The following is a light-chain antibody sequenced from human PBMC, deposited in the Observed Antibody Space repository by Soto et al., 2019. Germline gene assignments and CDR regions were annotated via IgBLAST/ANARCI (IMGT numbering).Light chain of an antibody. V-gene: IGKV1-39*01. CDR1: QSISDY. J-gene: IGKJ3*01. CDR2: AAS. CDR3: QQSHSVPFT. Sequence: DIRMTQSPLSLSASVGDRVTITCRASQSISDYVNWYRQKPGKAPKLLIFAASSLPSGVPSRYSGSGSGTDFTLAISSVSPEDYATYHCQQSHSVPFTFGPGTKVHIE.